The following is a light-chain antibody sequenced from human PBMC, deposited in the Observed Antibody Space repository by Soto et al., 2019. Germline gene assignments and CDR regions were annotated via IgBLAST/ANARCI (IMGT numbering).Light chain of an antibody. CDR2: SSI. CDR3: TAWDDSLNGVL. Sequence: QSVLTQPPSASGTPGQRVTISCSGSSSNIGSNTVNWYQKFPGTAPKLLIYSSILRPSGVPDRFSGSKSGTSASLAISGLQSEDEADYYCTAWDDSLNGVLFGGGTKVTVL. CDR1: SSNIGSNT. V-gene: IGLV1-44*01. J-gene: IGLJ2*01.